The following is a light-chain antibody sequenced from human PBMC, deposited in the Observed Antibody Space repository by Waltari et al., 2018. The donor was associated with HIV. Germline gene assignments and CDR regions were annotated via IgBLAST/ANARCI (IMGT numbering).Light chain of an antibody. CDR3: ASRDNNGKRVL. V-gene: IGLV3-19*01. CDR2: DKN. J-gene: IGLJ3*02. Sequence: SSELTQDPIVSVTLGQTVTITCQGVSLRNYYASWHQLKPGQAPILVIYDKNTRPSGIPDRFSGSTSGNTASLTITGSQAEDEADYFCASRDNNGKRVLFGGGTKLTVL. CDR1: SLRNYY.